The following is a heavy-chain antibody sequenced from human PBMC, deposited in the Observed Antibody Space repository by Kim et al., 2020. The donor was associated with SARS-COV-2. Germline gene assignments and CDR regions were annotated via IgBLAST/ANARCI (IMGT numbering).Heavy chain of an antibody. CDR3: AREGAWLWPYSHIQYGMDV. CDR2: ISYDGSNK. J-gene: IGHJ6*02. D-gene: IGHD5-12*01. V-gene: IGHV3-30*04. CDR1: GFTFSSYA. Sequence: GGSLRLSCAASGFTFSSYAMHWVRQAPGKGLEWVAVISYDGSNKYYADSVKGRFTISRDNSKNTLYLQMNSLRAEDTAVYYCAREGAWLWPYSHIQYGMDVWGQGTTVTVSS.